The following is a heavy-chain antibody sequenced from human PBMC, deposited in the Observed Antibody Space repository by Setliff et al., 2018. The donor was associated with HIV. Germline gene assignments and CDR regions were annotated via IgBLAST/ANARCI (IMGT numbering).Heavy chain of an antibody. Sequence: ASVKVSCKAPGDTFTGYYMHWVRQAPGQGLEWMGWINPNSGGTNYAQKFQGRVIMTRDTSISTAYMQLSRLRSDDTAVYYCARPGIAAADYYFDYWGQGALVTVSS. D-gene: IGHD6-13*01. CDR3: ARPGIAAADYYFDY. CDR2: INPNSGGT. CDR1: GDTFTGYY. J-gene: IGHJ4*02. V-gene: IGHV1-2*02.